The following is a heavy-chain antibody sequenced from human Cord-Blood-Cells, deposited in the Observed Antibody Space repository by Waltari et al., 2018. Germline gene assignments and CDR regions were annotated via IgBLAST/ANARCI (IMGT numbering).Heavy chain of an antibody. Sequence: EVQLVVSGGGLVQPGGSLKPSRSASGFTYRGPAMPWVRQASGNGLEWVGRIRSKANSYATAYASSVKGRFTISRDDSKNTAYLQMNSLKTEDTAVYYCTQEGQDYWGQGTLVTVSS. V-gene: IGHV3-73*01. J-gene: IGHJ4*02. CDR3: TQEGQDY. CDR2: IRSKANSYAT. CDR1: GFTYRGPA.